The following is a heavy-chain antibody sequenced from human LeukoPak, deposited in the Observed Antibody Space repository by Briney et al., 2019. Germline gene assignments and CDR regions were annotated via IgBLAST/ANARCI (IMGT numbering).Heavy chain of an antibody. J-gene: IGHJ4*02. CDR3: ARGGRPDY. V-gene: IGHV3-7*01. CDR2: IKEDGSEK. CDR1: GFTFSSYW. D-gene: IGHD3-10*01. Sequence: PGGSLRLSCADSGFTFSSYWMSWVRQAPGKGLEWVANIKEDGSEKYCVDSVKGRFTISRDNAKNSLYLQMSSLRAEDTAVYYCARGGRPDYWGQGTLVTVSS.